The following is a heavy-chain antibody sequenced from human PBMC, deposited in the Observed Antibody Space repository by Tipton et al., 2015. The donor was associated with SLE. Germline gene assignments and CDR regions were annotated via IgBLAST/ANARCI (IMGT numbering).Heavy chain of an antibody. CDR2: ISNSGGSA. CDR3: AKDQVAAAGTGGFRYFDY. CDR1: GFTFSSYA. D-gene: IGHD6-13*01. J-gene: IGHJ4*02. Sequence: GSLRLSCAASGFTFSSYAMSWVRQAPGKGLEWVSVISNSGGSAFYSDSVKGRFTISRDNPTNTLYLQMNSLRAEDTAVYYCAKDQVAAAGTGGFRYFDYWGQGTLVTVSS. V-gene: IGHV3-23*01.